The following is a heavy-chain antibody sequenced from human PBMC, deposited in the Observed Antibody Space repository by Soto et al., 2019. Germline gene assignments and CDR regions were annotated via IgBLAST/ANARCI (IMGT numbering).Heavy chain of an antibody. J-gene: IGHJ3*02. V-gene: IGHV3-11*01. D-gene: IGHD3-10*01. CDR1: GFTFSDYY. CDR2: ISSSGSTI. CDR3: ARSITMARGVIIYAFDI. Sequence: PGGSLRLSCAASGFTFSDYYMSWIRQAPGKGLEWVSYISSSGSTIYYADSVKGRFTISRDNAKNSLYLQMNSLRAEDTDVYYCARSITMARGVIIYAFDIWGQGTMVTVSS.